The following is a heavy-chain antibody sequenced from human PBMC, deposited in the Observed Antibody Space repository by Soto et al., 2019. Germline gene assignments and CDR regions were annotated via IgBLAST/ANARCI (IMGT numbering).Heavy chain of an antibody. J-gene: IGHJ5*02. D-gene: IGHD3-3*01. V-gene: IGHV4-59*08. CDR1: GGSMSRYY. Sequence: SETLSLTCTVSGGSMSRYYWSWIRQSPGKGLEWIGYIYHSGSTNYNPSLKSRVTISVDTSKNQFSLKLSSVTAADTAVYYCASSRANDFWFDPWGQGTLVTVSS. CDR3: ASSRANDFWFDP. CDR2: IYHSGST.